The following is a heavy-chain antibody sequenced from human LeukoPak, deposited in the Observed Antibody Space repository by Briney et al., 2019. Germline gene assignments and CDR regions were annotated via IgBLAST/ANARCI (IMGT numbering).Heavy chain of an antibody. CDR1: GYTFTSYG. CDR3: ARWEYGDSQGY. J-gene: IGHJ4*02. CDR2: ISAYNGNT. V-gene: IGHV1-18*01. Sequence: ASVKVSCKASGYTFTSYGISWVRQAPGQGHEWMGWISAYNGNTNYTQKLQGRVTMTTDTSTSTAYRERRRRRSENRAAYSLARWEYGDSQGYWGQGTLVTVSS. D-gene: IGHD4-17*01.